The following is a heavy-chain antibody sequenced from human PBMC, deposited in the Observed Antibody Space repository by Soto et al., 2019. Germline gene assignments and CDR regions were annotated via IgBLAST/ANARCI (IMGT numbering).Heavy chain of an antibody. CDR2: INPNSGVT. CDR3: ARESGGATATLDYYYFYMDV. D-gene: IGHD5-12*01. CDR1: GDRFTDYY. Sequence: QVQLVQSGAEVKEPGASVTVSCRASGDRFTDYYMHWVRQAPGQGLEWMGWINPNSGVTKYAQKFQGWVTMTRDTSITTVDMQLSRLGFDDTAIYYCARESGGATATLDYYYFYMDVWGTGTTVTVSS. V-gene: IGHV1-2*04. J-gene: IGHJ6*03.